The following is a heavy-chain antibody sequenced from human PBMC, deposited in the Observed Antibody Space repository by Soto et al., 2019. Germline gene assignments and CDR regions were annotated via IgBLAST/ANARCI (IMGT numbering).Heavy chain of an antibody. CDR1: GGSISSYY. V-gene: IGHV4-59*08. J-gene: IGHJ4*02. CDR3: ARTRSDSGYDWDFDY. D-gene: IGHD5-12*01. Sequence: SETLSLTCTVSGGSISSYYWSWIRQPPGKGLEWIGYIYYSGSTNYNPSLKSRVTISVDTSKNQFSLKLSSVTAADTAVYYCARTRSDSGYDWDFDYWGQGTLVTVSS. CDR2: IYYSGST.